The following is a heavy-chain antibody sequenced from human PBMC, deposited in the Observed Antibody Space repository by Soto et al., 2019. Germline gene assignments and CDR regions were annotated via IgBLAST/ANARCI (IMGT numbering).Heavy chain of an antibody. Sequence: GASGKVSCKASGGTFSSYPIGWVRQAPGQGLEWMGRIIPILGIANYAQKFQGRVTITADKSTSTAYMELSSLRSEDTAVYYCARDIPYYYDSSRYDIAFRGQGTLVTVSS. V-gene: IGHV1-69*04. CDR3: ARDIPYYYDSSRYDIAF. D-gene: IGHD3-22*01. J-gene: IGHJ4*02. CDR1: GGTFSSYP. CDR2: IIPILGIA.